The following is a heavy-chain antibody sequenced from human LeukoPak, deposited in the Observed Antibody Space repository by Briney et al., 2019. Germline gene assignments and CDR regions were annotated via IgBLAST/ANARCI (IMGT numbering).Heavy chain of an antibody. CDR3: ARGWRSGYYLFDF. CDR1: GYSISSGYY. J-gene: IGHJ4*02. V-gene: IGHV4-38-2*01. Sequence: SETLSLTCAVSGYSISSGYYWGWIRQPPGKGLEWIGSISHSGSTYYNPSLKSRVTISVDTSKNQFSLKLSSVTAADTAVYYCARGWRSGYYLFDFWGQGTPVTVSS. CDR2: ISHSGST. D-gene: IGHD3-22*01.